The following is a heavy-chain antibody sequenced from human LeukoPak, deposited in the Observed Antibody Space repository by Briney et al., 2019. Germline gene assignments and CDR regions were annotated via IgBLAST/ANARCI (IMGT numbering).Heavy chain of an antibody. V-gene: IGHV5-51*01. CDR3: ARPNYCSSTSCLFDY. CDR1: GYSFTSYW. J-gene: IGHJ4*02. D-gene: IGHD2-2*01. Sequence: GESLQISCKGSGYSFTSYWIGWVRQMPGKGLEWMGIIYPGDSDTRYSPSFQGQVTISADKSISTAYLQWSSLKASDTAMYYCARPNYCSSTSCLFDYWGQGTLVTVSS. CDR2: IYPGDSDT.